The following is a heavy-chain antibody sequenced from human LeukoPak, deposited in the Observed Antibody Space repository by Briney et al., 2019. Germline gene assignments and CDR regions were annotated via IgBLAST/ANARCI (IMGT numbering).Heavy chain of an antibody. J-gene: IGHJ4*02. D-gene: IGHD3-10*01. Sequence: ASVKVSCKASGYTFTDYYIHWVRQAPGQGLEWMGWISAYNGNTNYAQKLQGRVTMTTDTSTSTAYMELRSLRSDDTAVYYCARYVLLWFGELWARQYYFDYWGQGTLVTVSS. V-gene: IGHV1-18*04. CDR3: ARYVLLWFGELWARQYYFDY. CDR2: ISAYNGNT. CDR1: GYTFTDYY.